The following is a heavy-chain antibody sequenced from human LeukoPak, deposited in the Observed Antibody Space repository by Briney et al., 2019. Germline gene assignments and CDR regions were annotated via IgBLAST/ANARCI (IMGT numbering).Heavy chain of an antibody. J-gene: IGHJ4*02. CDR3: AKDAGSGYSSSWYYDY. V-gene: IGHV3-9*01. CDR1: GFTFDDYA. Sequence: PGGSLRLSCAASGFTFDDYAMHWVRQAPGKGLEWVSGISWNSGSIGYADSVKGRFTISRDDAKNSLYLQMNSLRAEDTALYYCAKDAGSGYSSSWYYDYWGQGTLVTVSS. D-gene: IGHD6-13*01. CDR2: ISWNSGSI.